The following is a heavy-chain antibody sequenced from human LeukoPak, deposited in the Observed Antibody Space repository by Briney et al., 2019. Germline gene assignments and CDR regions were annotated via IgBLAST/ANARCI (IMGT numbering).Heavy chain of an antibody. J-gene: IGHJ4*02. CDR2: MNIDGSEK. CDR1: GFSFSNYW. Sequence: PGGSLRLSCAASGFSFSNYWMGWVRQAPGKRPEWVANMNIDGSEKNYVDSVKGRFTISRDNTKNSLYLQMNSLRAEDTAVFYCARDQYDTWSRRGNFDSWGQGTLVIVSS. D-gene: IGHD3/OR15-3a*01. V-gene: IGHV3-7*03. CDR3: ARDQYDTWSRRGNFDS.